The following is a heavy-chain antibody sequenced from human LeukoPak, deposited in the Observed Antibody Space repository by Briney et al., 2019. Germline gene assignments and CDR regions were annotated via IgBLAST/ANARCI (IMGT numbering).Heavy chain of an antibody. Sequence: ASETLSLICAVYGGSFSGYYWSWIRQPPGKGLEWIGEINHSGSTNYNPSLKSRVTISVDTSKNQFSLKLSSVTAADTAVYYCARGPHYYCYYGMDVWGQGTTVTVSS. V-gene: IGHV4-34*01. CDR3: ARGPHYYCYYGMDV. CDR2: INHSGST. CDR1: GGSFSGYY. J-gene: IGHJ6*02.